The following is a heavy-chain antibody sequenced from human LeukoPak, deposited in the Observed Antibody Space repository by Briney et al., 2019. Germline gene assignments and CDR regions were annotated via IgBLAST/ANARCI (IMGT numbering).Heavy chain of an antibody. D-gene: IGHD2-2*01. V-gene: IGHV4-34*01. CDR3: ARGGMEYQLMYNWFDP. J-gene: IGHJ5*02. CDR1: GGSFSGYY. CDR2: INHSGST. Sequence: SETLSLTCAVYGGSFSGYYWSWIRQPPGKGLEWIGEINHSGSTNYNPSLKSRVTISVDASKNQFSLKLSSVTAADTAVYYCARGGMEYQLMYNWFDPWGQGTLVTVSS.